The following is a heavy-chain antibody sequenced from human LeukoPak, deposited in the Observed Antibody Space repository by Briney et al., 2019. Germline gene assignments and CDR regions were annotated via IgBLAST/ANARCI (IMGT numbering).Heavy chain of an antibody. V-gene: IGHV1-2*02. D-gene: IGHD6-19*01. CDR1: GYTFTGYY. CDR2: INPNSGGT. Sequence: ASVKVSCKASGYTFTGYYMHWVRQAPGQGLEWMGWINPNSGGTNYAQKFQGRVTMTRDTSISTAYMELSRLRSDDTAVYYCAREKDSSGWFRTWFDPWGQGTLVTVSS. J-gene: IGHJ5*02. CDR3: AREKDSSGWFRTWFDP.